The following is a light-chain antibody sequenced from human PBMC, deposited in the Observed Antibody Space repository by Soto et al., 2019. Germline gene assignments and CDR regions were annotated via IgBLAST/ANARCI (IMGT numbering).Light chain of an antibody. V-gene: IGKV3-11*01. CDR3: VQRSTWPWT. CDR1: QSVSNY. CDR2: DTF. J-gene: IGKJ1*01. Sequence: IVLTQSPPTLSVSPGARATLSCRAGQSVSNYLAWYQQKPGQAPRLLIYDTFNRATGIPARFSGSGSGTDFTLTISSLEPEDLAVYFCVQRSTWPWTSGQGTKVEIK.